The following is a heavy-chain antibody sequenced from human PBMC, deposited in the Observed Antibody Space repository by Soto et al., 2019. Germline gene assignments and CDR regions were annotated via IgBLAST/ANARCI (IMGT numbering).Heavy chain of an antibody. CDR3: ARDFRTPYGGMDV. D-gene: IGHD3-16*01. CDR2: VYYSGST. Sequence: SETLSLTCSVSGGSINSGDYHWTWIRQSPGKGLEWIGAVYYSGSTYYNPSLKSRITISVDTSKSQFSLRLRSVTAADTAVYYCARDFRTPYGGMDVWGQGTTVTVSS. CDR1: GGSINSGDYH. J-gene: IGHJ6*01. V-gene: IGHV4-30-4*01.